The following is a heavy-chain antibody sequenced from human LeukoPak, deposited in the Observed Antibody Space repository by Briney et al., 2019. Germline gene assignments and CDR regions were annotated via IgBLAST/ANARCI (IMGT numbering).Heavy chain of an antibody. CDR3: ARVLPPLYYFDY. Sequence: SETLSLTCTVSGGSISSYSWSWIRQPPGKGLEWIGEIYYSGSTSYNPSLKSRVTISVDTSKNQLSLKLSSATAADTAVYYCARVLPPLYYFDYWGQGTLVTVSP. V-gene: IGHV4-59*08. J-gene: IGHJ4*02. CDR1: GGSISSYS. D-gene: IGHD1-14*01. CDR2: IYYSGST.